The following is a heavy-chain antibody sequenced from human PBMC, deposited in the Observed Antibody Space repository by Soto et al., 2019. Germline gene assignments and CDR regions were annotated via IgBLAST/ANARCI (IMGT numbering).Heavy chain of an antibody. V-gene: IGHV4-34*01. CDR3: ARVGPYSTSNRFDP. J-gene: IGHJ5*02. D-gene: IGHD5-18*01. CDR2: INHSGST. Sequence: QVQLQQWGAGLLKPSETLSLTCAVYGGSFSGYYWSWIRQPPGKGLEWIGEINHSGSTNYNPSLKSRVTISVDTSKNQFSLKLSSVTAADTAVYYCARVGPYSTSNRFDPWGQGTLVTVSS. CDR1: GGSFSGYY.